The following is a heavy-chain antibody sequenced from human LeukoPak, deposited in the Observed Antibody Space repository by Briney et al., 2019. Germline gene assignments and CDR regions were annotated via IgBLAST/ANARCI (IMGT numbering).Heavy chain of an antibody. J-gene: IGHJ6*03. CDR3: ARDRRIQLWQEYYYYYYMDV. CDR1: GDSVSSNSAA. V-gene: IGHV6-1*01. Sequence: SQTLSLTCAISGDSVSSNSAAWNWIRQSPSRGLEWLGRTYYRSKWYNDYAVSVKSRITINPDTSKNQFSLQLNSVTPEDTAVYYCARDRRIQLWQEYYYYYYMDVWGKGTTVTISS. CDR2: TYYRSKWYN. D-gene: IGHD5-18*01.